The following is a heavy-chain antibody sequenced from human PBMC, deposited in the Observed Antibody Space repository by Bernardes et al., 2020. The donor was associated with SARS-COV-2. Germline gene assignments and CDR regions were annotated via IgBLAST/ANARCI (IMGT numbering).Heavy chain of an antibody. CDR2: ISYDGSNK. D-gene: IGHD3-22*01. Sequence: GGSLRLSCAASGFTFSSYGMHWVRQAPGKGLEWVAVISYDGSNKYYADSVKGRFTISRDNSKNTLYLQMNSLRAEDTAVYYCAKDLDSSGYYLTNYFDYWGQGTLVTVSS. V-gene: IGHV3-30*18. CDR3: AKDLDSSGYYLTNYFDY. J-gene: IGHJ4*02. CDR1: GFTFSSYG.